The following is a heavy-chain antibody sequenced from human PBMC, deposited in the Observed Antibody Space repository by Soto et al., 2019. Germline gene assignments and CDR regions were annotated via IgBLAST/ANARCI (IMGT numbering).Heavy chain of an antibody. Sequence: SETLSLTCAVYGGSFSGYYWSWIRQPPGKGLEWIGEINHSGSTNYNPSLKSRVTISVDTSKNQFSLKLSSVTAADTAVYYCARGSAYYDFWSGHYGGGMDVWGQGTTVTVS. J-gene: IGHJ6*02. D-gene: IGHD3-3*01. V-gene: IGHV4-34*01. CDR3: ARGSAYYDFWSGHYGGGMDV. CDR2: INHSGST. CDR1: GGSFSGYY.